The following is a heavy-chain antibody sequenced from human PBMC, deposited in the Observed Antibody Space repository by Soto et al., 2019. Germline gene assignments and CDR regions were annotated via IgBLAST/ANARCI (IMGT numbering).Heavy chain of an antibody. V-gene: IGHV3-23*01. D-gene: IGHD6-19*01. CDR1: GFTFSSYA. Sequence: GGSLRLSCAASGFTFSSYAMSWVRQAPGKGLEWVSAISGSGGSTYYADSVKGRFTISRDNSKNTLYLQMNSLRAEDTAVYYCAKGSQPGIAVAGTGYWGQGTLVTVSS. J-gene: IGHJ4*02. CDR3: AKGSQPGIAVAGTGY. CDR2: ISGSGGST.